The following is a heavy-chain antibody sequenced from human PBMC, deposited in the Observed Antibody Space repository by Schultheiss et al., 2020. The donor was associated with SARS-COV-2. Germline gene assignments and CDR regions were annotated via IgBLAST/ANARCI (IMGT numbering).Heavy chain of an antibody. CDR3: ARHDRLVVITAIDY. D-gene: IGHD2-21*02. V-gene: IGHV4-30-2*05. CDR1: GGSITGGGYP. CDR2: IFHSGST. J-gene: IGHJ4*02. Sequence: LSCAVSGGSITGGGYPWTWIRQPPGKALEWLGYIFHSGSTYYDPSLKSRVTISVDTYKNRFSLKLDSVTAADTAVYYCARHDRLVVITAIDYWGPGTLVTVSS.